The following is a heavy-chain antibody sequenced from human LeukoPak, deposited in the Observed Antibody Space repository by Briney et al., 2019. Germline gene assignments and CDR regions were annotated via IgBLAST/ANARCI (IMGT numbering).Heavy chain of an antibody. J-gene: IGHJ4*02. Sequence: PGRSLRLSCAASGFTFSNYAMHWVRQAPGKGLEWVAVISYDGNNKYHADSVKGRFTISRDNSKNTLYLQMNSLRAEDTAVYYCAKGEWIQLWFGFDYWGQGTLVTVSS. D-gene: IGHD5-18*01. CDR1: GFTFSNYA. CDR2: ISYDGNNK. V-gene: IGHV3-30*04. CDR3: AKGEWIQLWFGFDY.